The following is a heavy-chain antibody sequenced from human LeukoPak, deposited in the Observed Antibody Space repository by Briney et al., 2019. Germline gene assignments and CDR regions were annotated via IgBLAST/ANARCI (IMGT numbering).Heavy chain of an antibody. Sequence: GRSLRLSCAASGFTFSSYGMHWVRQAPGKGLEWVAVIWYDGSNKYYADSVKGRFTISRDNSKNTLYLQMNSLRAEDTAVYYCARDRIAVAGTRWFDPWGQGTLVTVSS. D-gene: IGHD6-19*01. V-gene: IGHV3-33*01. J-gene: IGHJ5*02. CDR2: IWYDGSNK. CDR1: GFTFSSYG. CDR3: ARDRIAVAGTRWFDP.